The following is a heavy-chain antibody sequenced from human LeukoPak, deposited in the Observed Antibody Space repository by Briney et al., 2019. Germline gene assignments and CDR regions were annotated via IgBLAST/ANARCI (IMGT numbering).Heavy chain of an antibody. D-gene: IGHD6-19*01. CDR1: GGTFSSYA. J-gene: IGHJ4*02. Sequence: SVKVSCKASGGTFSSYAISWVRQAPGQGLEWMGGIIPIFGTANYAQKFQGRVTITADESTSTAYMELSSLRSEDTAVYYCARAPPAGYYFDYWGQGTLVTVSS. V-gene: IGHV1-69*13. CDR3: ARAPPAGYYFDY. CDR2: IIPIFGTA.